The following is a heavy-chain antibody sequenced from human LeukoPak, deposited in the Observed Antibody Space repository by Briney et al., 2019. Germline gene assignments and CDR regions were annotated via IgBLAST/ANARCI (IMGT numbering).Heavy chain of an antibody. J-gene: IGHJ4*02. CDR2: INHSGST. D-gene: IGHD3-10*01. CDR1: GESFSGHY. CDR3: ARPRYGSGSLDS. V-gene: IGHV4-34*01. Sequence: SETLSLTCAVYGESFSGHYWTWSRQPPGRGLDWIGEINHSGSTTSNPSLNNRVTISVDTSKNQFSLKLTSVTAADTAVYYCARPRYGSGSLDSWGQGTLVTVSS.